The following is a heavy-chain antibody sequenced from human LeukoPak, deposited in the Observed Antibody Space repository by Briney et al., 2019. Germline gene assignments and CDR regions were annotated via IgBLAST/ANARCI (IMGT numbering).Heavy chain of an antibody. D-gene: IGHD4-23*01. CDR2: ISGDGGST. V-gene: IGHV3-43*02. J-gene: IGHJ4*02. Sequence: PGGSLRLSCAAPGFMFHDYAIHWVRQAPGKGLEWVSLISGDGGSTFYADSVKGRFTISRDNAKNSLYLQMNSLRAEDTAVYYCAVRRGIYYWGQGTLVTVSS. CDR1: GFMFHDYA. CDR3: AVRRGIYY.